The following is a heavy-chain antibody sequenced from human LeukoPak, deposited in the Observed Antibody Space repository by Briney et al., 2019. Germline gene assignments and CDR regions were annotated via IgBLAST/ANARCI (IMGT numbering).Heavy chain of an antibody. CDR3: ARAVTPGLYFDY. Sequence: ASVKVSCKASGYTFTSYDINWVRQATGQGLEWMGWMNPNSGNTGYAQEFQGRVTMTRNTSISTAYMELSSLRSEDTAVYYCARAVTPGLYFDYWGQGTLVTVSS. J-gene: IGHJ4*02. D-gene: IGHD4-11*01. V-gene: IGHV1-8*01. CDR1: GYTFTSYD. CDR2: MNPNSGNT.